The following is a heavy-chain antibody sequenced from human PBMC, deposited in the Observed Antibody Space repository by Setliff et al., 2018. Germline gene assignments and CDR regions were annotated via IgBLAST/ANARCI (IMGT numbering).Heavy chain of an antibody. D-gene: IGHD5-18*01. V-gene: IGHV4-39*07. CDR3: ARGRGYSYVGITYYFDY. Sequence: SETLSLTCTVSGGSISSSSYYWGWIRQPPGKGLEWIGSIYYSGSTYYNPSLKSRVTISVDTSKNQFSLKLSSVTAADTAAYYCARGRGYSYVGITYYFDYWGQGTLVTVSS. CDR1: GGSISSSSYY. J-gene: IGHJ4*02. CDR2: IYYSGST.